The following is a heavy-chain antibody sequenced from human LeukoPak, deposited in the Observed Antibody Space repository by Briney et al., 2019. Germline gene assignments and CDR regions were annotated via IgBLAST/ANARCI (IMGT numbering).Heavy chain of an antibody. J-gene: IGHJ4*02. D-gene: IGHD5-18*01. V-gene: IGHV4-59*01. CDR1: GGFISSYY. CDR2: IYYSGGT. Sequence: SETLSLTCTVSGGFISSYYWSWIRQPPGKGLEWIVYIYYSGGTNYNPSLKSRVTISVDTSKNQFSLKLSSVTAADTAVYYCASGGYSYGYRGGFDYWGQGTLVTVSS. CDR3: ASGGYSYGYRGGFDY.